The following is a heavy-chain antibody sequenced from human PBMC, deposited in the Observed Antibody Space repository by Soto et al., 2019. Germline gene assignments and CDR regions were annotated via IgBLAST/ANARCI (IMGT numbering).Heavy chain of an antibody. CDR2: ISGVGGST. CDR3: ARGGWSGILNYYAVDV. V-gene: IGHV3-23*01. CDR1: GFTFGSFA. D-gene: IGHD3-3*01. J-gene: IGHJ6*02. Sequence: EVQLLESGGGLVHPGGSLRLSCTASGFTFGSFAMSWVRQVPGKGLEWVSSISGVGGSTYYADSVQGRFTISRDNSNNTLYLQMSGLRAEDSAVFYCARGGWSGILNYYAVDVWCQGTTVTVSS.